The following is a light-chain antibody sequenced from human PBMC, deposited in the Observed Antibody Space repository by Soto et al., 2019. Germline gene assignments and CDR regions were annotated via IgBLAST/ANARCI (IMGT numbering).Light chain of an antibody. Sequence: DIQMTQSPSTVSASVGDRVSITCRASQSISNSLNWYQQKPGRAPKLLIYAASSLQSGVPSRFSGSGSGTDFILTISSLQPEDFATYYCQQSYSTPRDFGQGTRLEIK. V-gene: IGKV1-39*01. CDR1: QSISNS. CDR3: QQSYSTPRD. CDR2: AAS. J-gene: IGKJ5*01.